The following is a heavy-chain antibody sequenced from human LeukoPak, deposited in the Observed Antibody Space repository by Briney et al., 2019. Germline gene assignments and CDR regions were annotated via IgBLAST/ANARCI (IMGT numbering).Heavy chain of an antibody. V-gene: IGHV4-4*07. J-gene: IGHJ4*02. CDR3: ARGAAAAILFDY. CDR2: IYTSGST. Sequence: SETLSLTCTVSGGSISSYYWSWIRQPAGKGLEWIGRIYTSGSTNYNPSLKSRVTISVDTSKNQFSLKLNSMTAADTAFYYCARGAAAAILFDYWGQGTLVTVSS. CDR1: GGSISSYY. D-gene: IGHD2-21*02.